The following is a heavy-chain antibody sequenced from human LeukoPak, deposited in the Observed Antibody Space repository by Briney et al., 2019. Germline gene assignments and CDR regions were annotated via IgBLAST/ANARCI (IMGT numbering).Heavy chain of an antibody. CDR3: ARAPSEIGGYYPEYFRH. Sequence: GGSLRLSCAASGFTFSSYWMHWVRQAPGKGLVWVSRIKGDGSTNYADSVKGRFTISRDNAKNTVSLQMNSLRAEDTGVYYCARAPSEIGGYYPEYFRHWGQGTLVTISS. CDR1: GFTFSSYW. V-gene: IGHV3-74*01. J-gene: IGHJ1*01. D-gene: IGHD3-22*01. CDR2: IKGDGST.